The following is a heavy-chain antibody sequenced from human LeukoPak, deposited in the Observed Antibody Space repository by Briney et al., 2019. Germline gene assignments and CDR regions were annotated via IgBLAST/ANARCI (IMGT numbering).Heavy chain of an antibody. CDR3: AKGRHSSSNFDY. CDR1: GFTFSSYG. D-gene: IGHD6-13*01. J-gene: IGHJ4*02. V-gene: IGHV3-23*01. Sequence: PGGSLRLSCAASGFTFSSYGMSWVRQAPGKGLEWVSAISGSGGSTYYADSVKGRFTISRDNSKNTLYLQMNSLRAEDTAIYYCAKGRHSSSNFDYWGQGTLVTVSS. CDR2: ISGSGGST.